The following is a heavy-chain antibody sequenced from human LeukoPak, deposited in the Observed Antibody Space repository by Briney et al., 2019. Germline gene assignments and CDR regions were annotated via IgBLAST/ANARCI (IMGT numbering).Heavy chain of an antibody. CDR3: ARDGGSDIVPYNWFDP. J-gene: IGHJ5*02. V-gene: IGHV3-11*01. Sequence: GGSLRLSCAASGFTFSDYYMSWTRQAPGKGLEWVSYISSSGSTIYYADSVEGRFTISRDNAKNSLYLQMNSLRAEDTAVYYCARDGGSDIVPYNWFDPWGQGTLVTVSS. CDR1: GFTFSDYY. D-gene: IGHD2-8*01. CDR2: ISSSGSTI.